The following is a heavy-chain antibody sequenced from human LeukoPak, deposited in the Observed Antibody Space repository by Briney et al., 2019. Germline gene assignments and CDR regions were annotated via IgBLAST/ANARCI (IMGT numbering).Heavy chain of an antibody. CDR3: ARGVPSALFLRNYFDY. D-gene: IGHD3-10*01. CDR2: IYYSGST. J-gene: IGHJ4*02. V-gene: IGHV4-59*12. Sequence: SETLSLTCTVSGGSISSYYWSWIRQPPGKGLEWIGYIYYSGSTNYNPSLKSRVTISVDTSKNQFSLKLSSVTAADTAVYYCARGVPSALFLRNYFDYWGQGTLVTVSS. CDR1: GGSISSYY.